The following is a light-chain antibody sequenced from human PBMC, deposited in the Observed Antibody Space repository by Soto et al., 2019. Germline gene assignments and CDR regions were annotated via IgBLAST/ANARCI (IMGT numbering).Light chain of an antibody. CDR2: DVS. Sequence: QSALTQPASVSGSPGQSITISCTGTSSDVGGYNYVSWYQQHPGKAPKLMIYDVSNRPSGVSNRFSGSKSGNTASLTISGLQAKDEADYYCSSYTRSSTLYVFGTGTKLTVL. J-gene: IGLJ1*01. CDR1: SSDVGGYNY. CDR3: SSYTRSSTLYV. V-gene: IGLV2-14*01.